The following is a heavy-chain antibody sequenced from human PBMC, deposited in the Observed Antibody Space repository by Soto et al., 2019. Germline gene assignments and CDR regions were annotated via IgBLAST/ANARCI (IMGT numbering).Heavy chain of an antibody. D-gene: IGHD6-19*01. V-gene: IGHV4-59*01. Sequence: SETLSLTCTVSGGSISSYYWSWIRQPPGKGLEWIGYIYYSGSTNYNPSLKSRVTISVDTSKNQFSLKLSSVTAADTAVYYCARSVSIAVAGTFVYWGQGTLVTVSS. CDR1: GGSISSYY. CDR2: IYYSGST. J-gene: IGHJ4*02. CDR3: ARSVSIAVAGTFVY.